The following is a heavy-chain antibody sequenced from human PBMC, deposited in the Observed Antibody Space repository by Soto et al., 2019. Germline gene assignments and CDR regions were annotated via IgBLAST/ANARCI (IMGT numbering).Heavy chain of an antibody. V-gene: IGHV3-48*02. D-gene: IGHD3-3*01. CDR2: TSSSGSTI. Sequence: GGSLRLSCAASGLTFSSYSMNWVRQAPGKGLEWVSYTSSSGSTIYYADSVKGRFTISRDNAKNSLYLQMNSLRDEDTAVYYCARDRPTTIFGVVINGMDVWGQGTTVTVSS. CDR3: ARDRPTTIFGVVINGMDV. CDR1: GLTFSSYS. J-gene: IGHJ6*02.